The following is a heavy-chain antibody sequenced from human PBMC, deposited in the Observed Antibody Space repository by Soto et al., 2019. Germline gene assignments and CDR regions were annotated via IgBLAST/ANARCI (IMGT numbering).Heavy chain of an antibody. CDR3: AREHDSSGRFDY. J-gene: IGHJ4*02. Sequence: PSETLSLTCTVSGGSISSGDYYWSWIRQPPGKGLEWIGYIYYSGSTYYNPSLKSRVTISVDTSKNQFSLKLSSVTAADTAVYYCAREHDSSGRFDYWGQGTLVTVSS. CDR2: IYYSGST. D-gene: IGHD3-22*01. CDR1: GGSISSGDYY. V-gene: IGHV4-30-4*01.